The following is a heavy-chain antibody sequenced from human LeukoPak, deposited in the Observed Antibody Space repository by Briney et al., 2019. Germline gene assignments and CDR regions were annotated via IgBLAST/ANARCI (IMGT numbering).Heavy chain of an antibody. V-gene: IGHV4-59*01. CDR3: ARSNYYASSGYN. Sequence: SETLSLTCTVSGGSISSYYWSWIRQPPGKGLEWIGYIYYSGSTNYNPSLKSRVTISVDTSKNQFSLKLSSVTAADTAVYYCARSNYYASSGYNWGQGTLVTVSS. CDR1: GGSISSYY. J-gene: IGHJ4*02. D-gene: IGHD3-22*01. CDR2: IYYSGST.